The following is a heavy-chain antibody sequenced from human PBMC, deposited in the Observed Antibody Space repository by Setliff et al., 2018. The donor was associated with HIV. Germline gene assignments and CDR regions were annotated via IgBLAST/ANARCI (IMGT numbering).Heavy chain of an antibody. Sequence: ASVKVSCKASGYSFIGYYIHWVRQAPGQGLEWMGWINPNTGGTNYSQTFQGRVTLTRDTSISTAYMELTGLTSDDTAVYYCARVAVSGTPWGQGTLVTVSS. V-gene: IGHV1-2*02. J-gene: IGHJ4*02. CDR3: ARVAVSGTP. CDR2: INPNTGGT. CDR1: GYSFIGYY. D-gene: IGHD6-19*01.